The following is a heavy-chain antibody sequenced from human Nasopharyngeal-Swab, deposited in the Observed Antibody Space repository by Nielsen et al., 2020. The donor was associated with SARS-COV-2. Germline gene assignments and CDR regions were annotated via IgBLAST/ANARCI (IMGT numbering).Heavy chain of an antibody. D-gene: IGHD1-7*01. V-gene: IGHV4-30-4*01. CDR1: GGSISSGDYY. Sequence: SETLSLTCTVSGGSISSGDYYWRWIRQPPGKGLEWIGYIYYSGSTYYNPSLKSRVTISVDTSKNQFSLKLSSVTAADTAVYYCARDRGYNWNYLRYWYFDLWGRGTLVTVSS. J-gene: IGHJ2*01. CDR2: IYYSGST. CDR3: ARDRGYNWNYLRYWYFDL.